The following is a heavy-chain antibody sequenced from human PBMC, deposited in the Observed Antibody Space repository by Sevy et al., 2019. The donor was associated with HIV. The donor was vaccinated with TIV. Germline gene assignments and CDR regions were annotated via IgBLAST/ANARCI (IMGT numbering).Heavy chain of an antibody. CDR3: ARDGGTLTTPGAFDI. D-gene: IGHD4-17*01. V-gene: IGHV4-30-2*01. Sequence: SETLSLTCTVSGGSISSGSYSWNWIRQPPGKGLEWIWYIYHSGNTYYNPSLKSRLTISGDRSKNQFSLKLGSVTAADTAMYYCARDGGTLTTPGAFDIWGQGTMVTVSS. CDR1: GGSISSGSYS. J-gene: IGHJ3*02. CDR2: IYHSGNT.